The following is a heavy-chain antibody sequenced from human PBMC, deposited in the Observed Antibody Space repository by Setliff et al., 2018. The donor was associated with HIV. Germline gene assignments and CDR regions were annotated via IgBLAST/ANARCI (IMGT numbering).Heavy chain of an antibody. CDR1: GFNLSDYW. CDR2: IKEDGNMK. J-gene: IGHJ4*02. CDR3: ARKAASLDY. D-gene: IGHD6-25*01. Sequence: LRLSCAVSGFNLSDYWMSWVRQAPGKGLEWVANIKEDGNMKYYVDAVKGRFTISRDNAKNSLHLQMNSLKVEDTAVYYCARKAASLDYWGQGSLVTVSS. V-gene: IGHV3-7*03.